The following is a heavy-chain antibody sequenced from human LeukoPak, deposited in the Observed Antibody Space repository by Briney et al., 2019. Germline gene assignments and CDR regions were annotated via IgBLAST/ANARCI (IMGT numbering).Heavy chain of an antibody. CDR1: GGSFSGYY. D-gene: IGHD4-11*01. CDR3: AKDPATATSMPRVLRY. J-gene: IGHJ4*02. Sequence: PSETLPLTCAVYGGSFSGYYWSWIRQPPGKGLEWVSAITNSGDSTYYADSAKGRFTISRDNSKNTLYLQMNSLRAEDTAVYYCAKDPATATSMPRVLRYWGQGTLVTVSS. V-gene: IGHV3-23*01. CDR2: ITNSGDST.